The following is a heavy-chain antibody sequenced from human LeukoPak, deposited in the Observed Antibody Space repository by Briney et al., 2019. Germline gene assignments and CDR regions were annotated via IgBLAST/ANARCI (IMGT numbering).Heavy chain of an antibody. CDR2: ISGSGGST. D-gene: IGHD5-12*01. CDR1: GFTFSSYA. Sequence: QTGGSLRLSCAASGFTFSSYAMSWVRQAPGKGLEWVSAISGSGGSTYYADSVKGRFTISRDNSKNTLYLQMNSLRAEDTAVYYCAKDVTQLRFAEFDYWGQGTLVTVSS. J-gene: IGHJ4*02. V-gene: IGHV3-23*01. CDR3: AKDVTQLRFAEFDY.